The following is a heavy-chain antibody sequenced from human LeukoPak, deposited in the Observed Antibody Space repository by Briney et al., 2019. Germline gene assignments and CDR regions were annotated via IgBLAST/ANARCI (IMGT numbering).Heavy chain of an antibody. CDR1: GFTFNTYN. CDR3: ARLYDGSAYHADHFDY. V-gene: IGHV3-21*01. Sequence: GGSLRLSCAGSGFTFNTYNMNWVRQAPGKGLEWVPSISSSSSYIYYADSVKGRFTISRDNAKNSLYLQMNSLRAEDTAVYYCARLYDGSAYHADHFDYWGQGTLVTVSS. D-gene: IGHD3-22*01. CDR2: ISSSSSYI. J-gene: IGHJ4*02.